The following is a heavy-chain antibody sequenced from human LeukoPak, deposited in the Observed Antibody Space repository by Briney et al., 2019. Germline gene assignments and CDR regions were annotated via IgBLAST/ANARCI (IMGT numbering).Heavy chain of an antibody. CDR1: GGSFSDYS. CDR2: INHSGRT. D-gene: IGHD3-9*01. CDR3: ARGLRFVRYFDLLLPHFDF. V-gene: IGHV4-34*01. J-gene: IGHJ4*02. Sequence: SETLSLTRAVYGGSFSDYSWSRIRQSPGKGLECIREINHSGRTYYNPSLKSRLTISVDTSNNQFSLKLTSVTAADTAVYYCARGLRFVRYFDLLLPHFDFWGQGTLVTVSS.